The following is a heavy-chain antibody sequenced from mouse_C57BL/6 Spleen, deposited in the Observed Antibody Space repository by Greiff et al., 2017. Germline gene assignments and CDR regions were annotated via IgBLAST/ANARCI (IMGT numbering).Heavy chain of an antibody. CDR2: INPNYGTT. Sequence: EVQLQESGPELVKPGASVKISCKASGYSFTDYNMNWVKQSHGKSLEWIGVINPNYGTTSYNQKFKGKATLTVDQSSSTAYLQLNSLTSEDSAVYYCASLFSYEGAMDYWGQGTSVTVSA. V-gene: IGHV1-39*01. D-gene: IGHD1-1*01. CDR3: ASLFSYEGAMDY. J-gene: IGHJ4*01. CDR1: GYSFTDYN.